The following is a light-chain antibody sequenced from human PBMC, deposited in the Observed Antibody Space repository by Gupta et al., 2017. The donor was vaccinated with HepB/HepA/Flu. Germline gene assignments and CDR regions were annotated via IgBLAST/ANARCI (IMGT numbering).Light chain of an antibody. V-gene: IGKV1-39*01. J-gene: IGKJ2*01. CDR1: QSITSY. CDR3: QQTDSTPYT. Sequence: DIQMTQSPSSLSASVGDRVTITCRASQSITSYLNWYQQKPGKVPKLLIYTASGLQSGVPSRFSGSGSGTDFTLTITSLQPEDFATYYCQQTDSTPYTFGQGTKLEIK. CDR2: TAS.